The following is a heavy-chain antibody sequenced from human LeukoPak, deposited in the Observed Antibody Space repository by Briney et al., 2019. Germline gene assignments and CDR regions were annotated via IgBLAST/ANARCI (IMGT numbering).Heavy chain of an antibody. CDR2: INHSGST. CDR1: GGSFSGYY. V-gene: IGHV4-34*01. Sequence: SETPSLTCAVYGGSFSGYYWSWIRQPPGKGLEWIGEINHSGSTNYNPSLKSRVTLSVDTSKNQFSLKLSSVTAADTAVYYCARAPQLRFFDCLLPPFDSGGQGTLVTVSS. CDR3: ARAPQLRFFDCLLPPFDS. D-gene: IGHD3-3*01. J-gene: IGHJ4*02.